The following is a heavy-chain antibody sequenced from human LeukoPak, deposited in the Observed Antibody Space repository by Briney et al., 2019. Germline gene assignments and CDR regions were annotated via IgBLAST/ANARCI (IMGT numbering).Heavy chain of an antibody. CDR2: ISYDGTEK. CDR3: IRDKPWQQFIFDY. V-gene: IGHV3-30-3*01. CDR1: GFTFSSYA. D-gene: IGHD6-13*01. Sequence: GGSLRLSCAASGFTFSSYAMHWVRQAPGKGLEWVAVISYDGTEKYYTDSVKGRFNISRDNSKNRVYLQMDSLRLEDTAVYFCIRDKPWQQFIFDYWGQGTLVTVSS. J-gene: IGHJ4*02.